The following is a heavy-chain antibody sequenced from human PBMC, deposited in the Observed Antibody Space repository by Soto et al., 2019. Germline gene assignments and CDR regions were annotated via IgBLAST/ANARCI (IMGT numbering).Heavy chain of an antibody. CDR2: IYYSGTT. CDR1: GESIISNSGL. CDR3: ARHFSVDYFDF. V-gene: IGHV4-39*01. Sequence: SEPLRLPCTVSGESIISNSGLWAWIRQPPGKGLEWIGSIYYSGTTYYNPSLKSRVTISVDRSKNQFSLKLSSVTAADTAVYYCARHFSVDYFDFWGQGALVTVSS. J-gene: IGHJ4*02.